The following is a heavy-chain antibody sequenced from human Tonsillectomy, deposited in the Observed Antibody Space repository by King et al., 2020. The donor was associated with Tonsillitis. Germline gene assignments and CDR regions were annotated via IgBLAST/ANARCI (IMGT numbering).Heavy chain of an antibody. CDR1: GYTFISYG. Sequence: QLVQSGAEVKKPGASVKVSCKASGYTFISYGFGWVRQAPGQGLEWMGWISTYSGNANYAEKYEGRVTLTADRSTSTAYMELRSLRFDDTAVYYCARRGDYDYGDYGFDHWGQGTLVTVSS. J-gene: IGHJ4*02. CDR2: ISTYSGNA. D-gene: IGHD4-17*01. CDR3: ARRGDYDYGDYGFDH. V-gene: IGHV1-18*04.